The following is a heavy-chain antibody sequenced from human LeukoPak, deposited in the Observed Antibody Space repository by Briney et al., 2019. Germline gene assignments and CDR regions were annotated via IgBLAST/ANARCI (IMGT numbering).Heavy chain of an antibody. D-gene: IGHD6-13*01. V-gene: IGHV3-33*06. J-gene: IGHJ4*02. CDR2: IWYDGRNK. Sequence: PGKSLRLSCAAPGFTFSSYGMHWVRQAPGKGLEWVAVIWYDGRNKHYADSVKGRFTISRDNARNTLFLQMNSLKTEDTAVYYCAKGWYSIDSWGQGTLVTVSS. CDR1: GFTFSSYG. CDR3: AKGWYSIDS.